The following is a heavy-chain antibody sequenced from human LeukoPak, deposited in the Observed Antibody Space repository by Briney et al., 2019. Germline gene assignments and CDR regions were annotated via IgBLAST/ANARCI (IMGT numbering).Heavy chain of an antibody. J-gene: IGHJ4*02. D-gene: IGHD1-1*01. Sequence: PSETLSLTCTVSGGSISSSSYYWGWIRQPPGKGLVWIGSIYYSGSTNYNPSLKSRVTISVDTSKNQFSLKLSSVTAADTAVYYCARVGSIGILRWGQGTLVTVYS. V-gene: IGHV4-39*07. CDR2: IYYSGST. CDR1: GGSISSSSYY. CDR3: ARVGSIGILR.